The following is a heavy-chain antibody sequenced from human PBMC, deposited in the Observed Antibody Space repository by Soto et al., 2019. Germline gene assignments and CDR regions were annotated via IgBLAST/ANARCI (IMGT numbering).Heavy chain of an antibody. J-gene: IGHJ4*02. CDR3: ARDRGRSCIGGICPFDE. D-gene: IGHD2-15*01. CDR2: ISTYDGNT. Sequence: GASVKVSCKASGYSFTIYVITWVRQAPGQGLEWMGWISTYDGNTNYAQNFQGRVSMARDTSTSTAYMELRSLRSDDTAVYYCARDRGRSCIGGICPFDEWGQGTRVTV. CDR1: GYSFTIYV. V-gene: IGHV1-18*01.